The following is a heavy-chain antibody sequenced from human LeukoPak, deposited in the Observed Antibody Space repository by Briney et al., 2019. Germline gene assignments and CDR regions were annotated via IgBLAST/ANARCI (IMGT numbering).Heavy chain of an antibody. J-gene: IGHJ4*02. V-gene: IGHV4-61*08. D-gene: IGHD1-26*01. CDR1: GGSISSGDYY. CDR2: IYYSGST. Sequence: PSETLSLTCTVSGGSISSGDYYWSWIRQPPGKGLEWIGYIYYSGSTNYNPSLRSRVTISVDTSKNQFSLKLSSVTAADTAVYYCARGWGYFDYWGQGTLVTVSS. CDR3: ARGWGYFDY.